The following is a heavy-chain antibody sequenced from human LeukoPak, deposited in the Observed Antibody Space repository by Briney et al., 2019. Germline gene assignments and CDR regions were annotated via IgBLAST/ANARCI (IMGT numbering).Heavy chain of an antibody. Sequence: GGALRLTCAGTGFTYSSYARSGVRPAPAKGVAGVSAISGSGGSTYYADSVKGRFTITRDNSKNTLYLQMNSLRAEDTAVYYCAKDRASITIFGVVISKLYYFDYWGQGTLVTVSS. V-gene: IGHV3-23*01. CDR2: ISGSGGST. D-gene: IGHD3-3*01. CDR1: GFTYSSYA. J-gene: IGHJ4*02. CDR3: AKDRASITIFGVVISKLYYFDY.